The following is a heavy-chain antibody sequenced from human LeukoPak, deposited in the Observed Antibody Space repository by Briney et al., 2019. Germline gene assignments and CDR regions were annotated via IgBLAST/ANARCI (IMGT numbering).Heavy chain of an antibody. Sequence: SETLSLTCTVSGGSISSYYWSWLRQPAGKGLEWIGRIYTSGSTNYNPSLKSRVTMSVDTSKNQFSLKLSSVTAAATAVYYCARDIPPMLGSYWFDPWGQGTLVTVSS. CDR1: GGSISSYY. D-gene: IGHD3-16*01. CDR3: ARDIPPMLGSYWFDP. CDR2: IYTSGST. V-gene: IGHV4-4*07. J-gene: IGHJ5*02.